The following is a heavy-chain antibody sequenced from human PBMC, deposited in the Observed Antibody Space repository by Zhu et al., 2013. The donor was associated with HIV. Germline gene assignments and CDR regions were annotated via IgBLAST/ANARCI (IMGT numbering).Heavy chain of an antibody. CDR3: ASLGYSSP. CDR2: INHSGST. Sequence: QVQLQESGPGLVKPSETLSLTCTVSGSSMSSGYYWSWIRQPPGKGLEWIGEINHSGSTNYNPSLKSRVTISVDTSKNQFSLKLSSVTAADTAVYYCASLGYSSPWGQGTLVTGLL. J-gene: IGHJ5*02. CDR1: GSSMSSGYY. V-gene: IGHV4-38-2*02. D-gene: IGHD6-19*01.